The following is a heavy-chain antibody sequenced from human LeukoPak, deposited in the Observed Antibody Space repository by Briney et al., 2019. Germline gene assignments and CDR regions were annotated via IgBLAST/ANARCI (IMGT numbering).Heavy chain of an antibody. D-gene: IGHD5-24*01. Sequence: PSETLSFTCAVYSGSFSSYYWSWIRQPPGKGLEWIGEINHSGSTNYNPSLKSRVTISVDTSKNQFSLKLSSVTAADTAVYYCARVSRWLQFIWFDPWGQGTLVTVSS. J-gene: IGHJ5*02. CDR2: INHSGST. CDR1: SGSFSSYY. CDR3: ARVSRWLQFIWFDP. V-gene: IGHV4-34*01.